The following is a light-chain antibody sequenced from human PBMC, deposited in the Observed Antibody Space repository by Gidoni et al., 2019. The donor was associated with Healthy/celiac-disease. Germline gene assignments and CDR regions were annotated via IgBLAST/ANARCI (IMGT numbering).Light chain of an antibody. CDR1: QSVLDSSKNTND. CDR3: QQCYSTPWT. Sequence: DIVMTQSPDSLAVSLGERATINCKSSQSVLDSSKNTNDLAWYQQKPGQPPKLLIYWASTRESGVPDRCSGSGSGTDFTLTISSLQAEDVAVYYCQQCYSTPWTFGQGTKVEIK. V-gene: IGKV4-1*01. CDR2: WAS. J-gene: IGKJ1*01.